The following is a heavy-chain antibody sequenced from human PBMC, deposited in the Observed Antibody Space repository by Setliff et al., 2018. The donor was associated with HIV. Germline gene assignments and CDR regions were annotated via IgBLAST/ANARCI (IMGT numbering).Heavy chain of an antibody. V-gene: IGHV1-18*01. CDR2: ISTYNGNT. D-gene: IGHD5-18*01. CDR3: ATVNTVGYNYYGMDV. Sequence: GASVKVSCKASGDTFTKYGISWVRQAPGQGLEWMGWISTYNGNTNYAQKLQGRVTMTTDTSTSTAYMELRSLRSDDTAVYFCATVNTVGYNYYGMDVWGQGTTVTVS. J-gene: IGHJ6*02. CDR1: GDTFTKYG.